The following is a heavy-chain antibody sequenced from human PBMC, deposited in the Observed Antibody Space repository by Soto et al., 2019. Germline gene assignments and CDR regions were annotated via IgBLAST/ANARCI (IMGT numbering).Heavy chain of an antibody. Sequence: QVQLVQSGAEVKKTGSSVKVSCKASVGNFNNYAISWVRQAPAQGLQWMGGIIPIIDTTHYAQKLQGRVTISADRGRTTVYMELTGLTSDDSATYFCAREPRDRDAFSIWGQGTVVTVSS. J-gene: IGHJ3*02. CDR2: IIPIIDTT. V-gene: IGHV1-69*06. CDR1: VGNFNNYA. D-gene: IGHD2-21*01. CDR3: AREPRDRDAFSI.